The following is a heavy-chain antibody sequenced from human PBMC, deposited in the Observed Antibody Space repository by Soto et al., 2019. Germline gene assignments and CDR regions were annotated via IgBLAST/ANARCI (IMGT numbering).Heavy chain of an antibody. J-gene: IGHJ4*02. CDR3: AHIRPVLRFLEWLLNPYFDY. CDR2: ISGSGGST. V-gene: IGHV3-23*01. CDR1: GFTFSSYA. Sequence: GGSLRLSCAASGFTFSSYAMSWVRQAPGKGLEWVSAISGSGGSTYYADSVKGRFTISRDNSKNTLYLQMNSLRAEDTAVYYCAHIRPVLRFLEWLLNPYFDYWGQGTLVTVSS. D-gene: IGHD3-3*01.